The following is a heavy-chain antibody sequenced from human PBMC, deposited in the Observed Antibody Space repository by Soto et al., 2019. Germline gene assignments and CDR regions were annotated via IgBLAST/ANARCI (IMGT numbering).Heavy chain of an antibody. V-gene: IGHV3-23*01. CDR2: ISGSGGST. Sequence: GGSLRLSCAASGFTFSSYAMSWVRQAPGKGLEWVSAISGSGGSTYYADSVKGRFTISRDNSKNTLYLQMNSLRAEDTAVYYCAKEAYYDILTGYYIGYYFDYWGQGTLVTVSS. D-gene: IGHD3-9*01. J-gene: IGHJ4*02. CDR1: GFTFSSYA. CDR3: AKEAYYDILTGYYIGYYFDY.